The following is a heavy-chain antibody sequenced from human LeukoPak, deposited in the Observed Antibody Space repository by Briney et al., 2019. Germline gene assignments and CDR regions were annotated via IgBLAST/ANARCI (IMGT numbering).Heavy chain of an antibody. V-gene: IGHV4-59*01. J-gene: IGHJ4*02. Sequence: PSETLSLTCTVSGGFISCYYWSWIRQSPGKGLEWIGYIYYNGSTSHNPSLKSRLTISVDTSKKQLSLKLSSVTAADTAVYYCARDFNSRDGGRYLYYWGQGTLVTVSS. CDR2: IYYNGST. CDR3: ARDFNSRDGGRYLYY. CDR1: GGFISCYY. D-gene: IGHD1-26*01.